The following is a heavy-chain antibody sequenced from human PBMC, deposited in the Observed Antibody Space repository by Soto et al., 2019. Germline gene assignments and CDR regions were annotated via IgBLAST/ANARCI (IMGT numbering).Heavy chain of an antibody. CDR3: AETPIVGDYYYMDV. J-gene: IGHJ6*03. Sequence: GQGLEWMGRIIPILGIANYAQKFQGRVTITADKSTSTAYMELSSLRSEDTAVYYCAETPIVGDYYYMDVWGKGTTVTVSS. V-gene: IGHV1-69*02. CDR2: IIPILGIA. D-gene: IGHD1-26*01.